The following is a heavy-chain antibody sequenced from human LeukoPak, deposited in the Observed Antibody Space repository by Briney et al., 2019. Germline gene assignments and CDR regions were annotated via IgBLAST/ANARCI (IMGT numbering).Heavy chain of an antibody. Sequence: ASVKVSCKSSGYTFTAYYIHWVRQAPGQGLEWMGRFNPNSGGTNYAQEFQGRVTMTRDTSIRTAYMELSRLRSDDTAVYYCAREYYFDNSGYYGVGDYWGQGTLVTVSS. J-gene: IGHJ4*02. CDR3: AREYYFDNSGYYGVGDY. D-gene: IGHD3-22*01. V-gene: IGHV1-2*02. CDR1: GYTFTAYY. CDR2: FNPNSGGT.